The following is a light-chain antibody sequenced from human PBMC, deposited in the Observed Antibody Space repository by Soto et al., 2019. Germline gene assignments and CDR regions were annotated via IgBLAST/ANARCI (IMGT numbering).Light chain of an antibody. J-gene: IGLJ1*01. CDR3: AVWDDSLNGCV. CDR2: SNT. V-gene: IGLV1-44*01. CDR1: SSNIGSNT. Sequence: QSVLTQPASVSETAGKRVTISCSGSSSNIGSNTVNWYRQLPETAPKLLIYSNTQRPSGVPDRFSGSKSGTSASLAISGLQSEDEADYYCAVWDDSLNGCVFGTGTKLTV.